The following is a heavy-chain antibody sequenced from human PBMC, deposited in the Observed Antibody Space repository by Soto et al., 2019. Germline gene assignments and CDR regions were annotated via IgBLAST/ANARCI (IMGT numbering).Heavy chain of an antibody. D-gene: IGHD2-15*01. Sequence: SETLSLTCTVSGGSISSGGYHWSWIRQHPGKGMEWIGYIYYSGSTYYNPSLKSRVTISVDTSKNQFSLKLSSVTAADTAVYYCAREASGLDAFDIWGQGTMVTV. V-gene: IGHV4-31*03. J-gene: IGHJ3*02. CDR3: AREASGLDAFDI. CDR1: GGSISSGGYH. CDR2: IYYSGST.